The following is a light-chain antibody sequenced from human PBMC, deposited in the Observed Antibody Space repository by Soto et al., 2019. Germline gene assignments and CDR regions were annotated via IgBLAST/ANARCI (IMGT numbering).Light chain of an antibody. J-gene: IGLJ3*02. CDR1: SSDVGGYNY. Sequence: QSALTQPPSASGSPGQSVNISCTGTSSDVGGYNYVSWYQQHPGKAPKLMIYEVSKRPSGVPDRFSGSKSGNTGSLTVSGLQAEDEADYYCSSYAGSNNVVFGGGTKLTV. CDR2: EVS. V-gene: IGLV2-8*01. CDR3: SSYAGSNNVV.